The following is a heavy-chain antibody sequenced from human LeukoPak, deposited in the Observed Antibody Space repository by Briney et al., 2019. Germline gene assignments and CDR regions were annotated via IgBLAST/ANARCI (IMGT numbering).Heavy chain of an antibody. CDR1: GYRFSSNW. Sequence: PGESLKISCKGSGYRFSSNWLGWVPPIPGKGLEWMGSIYPGDSENRHSPSFQGQVTISADKSITTACLEEVVLKASETAMYYNARSDGLTTSFDYWGQGTLVTVSS. D-gene: IGHD4-11*01. V-gene: IGHV5-51*01. CDR3: ARSDGLTTSFDY. CDR2: IYPGDSEN. J-gene: IGHJ4*02.